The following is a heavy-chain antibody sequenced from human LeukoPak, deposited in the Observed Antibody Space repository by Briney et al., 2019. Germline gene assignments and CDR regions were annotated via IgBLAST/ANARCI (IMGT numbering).Heavy chain of an antibody. V-gene: IGHV4-30-4*01. Sequence: SETLSLTCTVSGGSISSGDYYWSWIRQPPGKGLAWIGYIYYSGSTYYNPSLKSRVTISVDTSKNQFSLKLSSVTAADTAVYYCAREDSGYDLANGMDVWGQGTTVTVSS. CDR1: GGSISSGDYY. CDR3: AREDSGYDLANGMDV. D-gene: IGHD5-12*01. J-gene: IGHJ6*02. CDR2: IYYSGST.